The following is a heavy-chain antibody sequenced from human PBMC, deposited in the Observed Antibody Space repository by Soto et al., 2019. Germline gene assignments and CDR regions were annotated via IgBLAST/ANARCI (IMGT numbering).Heavy chain of an antibody. V-gene: IGHV4-4*02. D-gene: IGHD2-2*01. Sequence: SQTLSLTCGVSGGSLSTPVWWTWVRLTPGKGLEWIGEVFHSGSVNYNPSLQSRVIISVDKSTNHFSLRLTSVTAADTAVYYCERDIGSYAYAEGYWGQGIQVTVSS. CDR1: GGSLSTPVW. J-gene: IGHJ4*02. CDR3: ERDIGSYAYAEGY. CDR2: VFHSGSV.